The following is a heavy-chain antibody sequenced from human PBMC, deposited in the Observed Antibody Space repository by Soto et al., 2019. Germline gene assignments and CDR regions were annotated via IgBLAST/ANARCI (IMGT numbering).Heavy chain of an antibody. CDR2: IRAYNGNT. Sequence: ASVKVSCKASGYTFSSYGINWVRQAPGQGLEWMGWIRAYNGNTNHAQKLQGRVTMTTDTSTSTAYMELRSLRSDDTAVYYCARGVGSGTYYNQYNWFDPWGQGTLVTVSS. J-gene: IGHJ5*02. CDR3: ARGVGSGTYYNQYNWFDP. CDR1: GYTFSSYG. V-gene: IGHV1-18*01. D-gene: IGHD3-10*01.